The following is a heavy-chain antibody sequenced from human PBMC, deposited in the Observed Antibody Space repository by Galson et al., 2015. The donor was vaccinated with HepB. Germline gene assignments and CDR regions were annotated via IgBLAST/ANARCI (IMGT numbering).Heavy chain of an antibody. CDR3: ARFIQQLCDY. Sequence: SVKVSCKASGYSFSNYGISWVRQAPGQGLEWMGRISPYNGKTDYAQNFQGRVTMTTDTSTTTAYMELRSLRSDDTAVYYCARFIQQLCDYWGQGTPVTVSS. CDR2: ISPYNGKT. J-gene: IGHJ4*02. CDR1: GYSFSNYG. V-gene: IGHV1-18*01. D-gene: IGHD6-13*01.